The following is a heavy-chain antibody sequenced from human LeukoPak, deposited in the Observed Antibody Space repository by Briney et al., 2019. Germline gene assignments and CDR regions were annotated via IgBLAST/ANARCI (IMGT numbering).Heavy chain of an antibody. V-gene: IGHV3-7*01. CDR2: INQGGGVK. CDR3: ARFGYSGWNLEY. D-gene: IGHD5-12*01. CDR1: GFSFRDFW. Sequence: GGSLRLSCAASGFSFRDFWMTWVRQAPGKGLEWVANINQGGGVKYYVGSVKGRFTISRDDAKSSLYVQMNSLRDEDTAVYYCARFGYSGWNLEYWGQGTLVTVSS. J-gene: IGHJ4*02.